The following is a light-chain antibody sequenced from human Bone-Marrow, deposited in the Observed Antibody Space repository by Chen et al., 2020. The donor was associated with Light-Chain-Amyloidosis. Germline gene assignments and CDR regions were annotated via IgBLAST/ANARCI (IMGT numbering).Light chain of an antibody. Sequence: QSLLTQPPSVSGAPGQRVTISCTGSSSNIGAGYDVHWYQQLPGTAPKLLIYGNSNRPSGVPDRCSGSKSGTSDSLAITGLQAEDEADYYCQAYDSGLSGVVVGGGTKLTVL. J-gene: IGLJ2*01. CDR1: SSNIGAGYD. CDR3: QAYDSGLSGVV. CDR2: GNS. V-gene: IGLV1-40*01.